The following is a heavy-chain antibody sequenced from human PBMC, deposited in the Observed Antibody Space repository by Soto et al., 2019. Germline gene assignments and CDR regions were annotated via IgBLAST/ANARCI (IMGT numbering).Heavy chain of an antibody. CDR3: ARDTPPTDY. V-gene: IGHV1-18*01. CDR2: ISAYNTNT. CDR1: GYTFTSYH. Sequence: QVKLGQSGAEVKKPGASVKVSCKTSGYTFTSYHISWVRQAPGQGLEWMGWISAYNTNTNYAQKFQGRVTMTTDTLTSTAYMELRSLRSDDTAVYYCARDTPPTDYWGQGTLVTVSS. J-gene: IGHJ4*02.